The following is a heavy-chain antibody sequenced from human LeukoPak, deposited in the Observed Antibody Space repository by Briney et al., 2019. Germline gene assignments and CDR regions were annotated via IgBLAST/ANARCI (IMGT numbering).Heavy chain of an antibody. CDR3: ARDAREWGLRKGRFDP. CDR2: ISSSGDYR. CDR1: GFTFISYT. V-gene: IGHV3-21*01. D-gene: IGHD1-26*01. J-gene: IGHJ5*02. Sequence: GGSLRLSCAASGFTFISYTMNWVRQAPGKGLEWVSSISSSGDYRDYGESVRGRFTISRDNAKDSLYLQMSSLRADDTAVYYCARDAREWGLRKGRFDPWGQGILVTVSS.